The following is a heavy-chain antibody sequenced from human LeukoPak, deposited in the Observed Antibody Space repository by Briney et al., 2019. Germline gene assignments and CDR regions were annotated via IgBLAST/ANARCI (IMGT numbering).Heavy chain of an antibody. CDR1: GGTFSIYA. J-gene: IGHJ6*03. CDR3: ARAPDPYYYYYYMDV. V-gene: IGHV1-69*05. Sequence: SVKVSCKSSGGTFSIYAISWVRPAPGQGREWMGGIIPIFGTANYAQKFQGRVTITTDESTSTAYMELSSLRSEDTAVYYCARAPDPYYYYYYMDVWGKGTTVTVSS. CDR2: IIPIFGTA.